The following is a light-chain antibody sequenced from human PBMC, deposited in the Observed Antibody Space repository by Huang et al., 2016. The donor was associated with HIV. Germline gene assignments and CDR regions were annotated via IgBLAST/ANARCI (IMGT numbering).Light chain of an antibody. J-gene: IGKJ1*01. Sequence: DIVMTQSPDSLAVSLGERATINCKSSQTVLYGHNNKNALAWYQQKPGQPPKLLIYWASTRESGVPDRFRGSGSGTDFTLTISSLQAEDVAVYYCQQYFSHVRTFGQGSKVEIK. V-gene: IGKV4-1*01. CDR1: QTVLYGHNNKNA. CDR2: WAS. CDR3: QQYFSHVRT.